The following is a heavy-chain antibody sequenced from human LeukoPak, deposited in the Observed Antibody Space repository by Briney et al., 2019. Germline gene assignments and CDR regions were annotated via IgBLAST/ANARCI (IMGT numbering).Heavy chain of an antibody. D-gene: IGHD1-26*01. CDR3: ARDLVAASASYYYGMDV. Sequence: GGSLRLSCAASGFTFGSYAMSWVRQAPGKGLEWVSAINASGGSTYYADSVKGRFTISRDNSKNTLYLQMNSLRAEDTAVYYCARDLVAASASYYYGMDVWGQGTTVAVSS. CDR1: GFTFGSYA. CDR2: INASGGST. J-gene: IGHJ6*02. V-gene: IGHV3-23*01.